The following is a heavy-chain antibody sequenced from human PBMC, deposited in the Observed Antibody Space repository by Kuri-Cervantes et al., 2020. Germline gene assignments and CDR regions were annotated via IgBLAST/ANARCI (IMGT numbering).Heavy chain of an antibody. CDR1: GYTFTSYG. J-gene: IGHJ6*02. CDR3: ASDQEGYYYYGMDV. V-gene: IGHV1-69*13. CDR2: IIPIFGTA. Sequence: SVKVSCKASGYTFTSYGISWVRQAPGQGLEWMGGIIPIFGTANYAQKFQGRVTITADESTSTAYMELSSLRSEDTAVYYCASDQEGYYYYGMDVWGQGTTVTVSS.